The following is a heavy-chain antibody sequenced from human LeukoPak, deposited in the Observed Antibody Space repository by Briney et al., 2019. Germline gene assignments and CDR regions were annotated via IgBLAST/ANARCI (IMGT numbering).Heavy chain of an antibody. CDR3: ARLSVTTHFDY. CDR1: GGSFSGYY. D-gene: IGHD4-11*01. V-gene: IGHV4-59*08. Sequence: SETLSLTCAVYGGSFSGYYWSWIRQPPGKGLEWIGYIYYSGSTNYNPSLKSRVTISVDTSKNQFSLKLSSVTAADTAVYYCARLSVTTHFDYWGQGTLVTVSS. J-gene: IGHJ4*02. CDR2: IYYSGST.